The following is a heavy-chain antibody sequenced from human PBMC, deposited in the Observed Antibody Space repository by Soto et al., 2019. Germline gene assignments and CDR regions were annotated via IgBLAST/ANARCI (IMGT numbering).Heavy chain of an antibody. CDR2: FDPEDGET. CDR1: GYTLTEIS. J-gene: IGHJ4*02. D-gene: IGHD2-2*02. CDR3: TTVGGFVLVPAVIRRGLDY. Sequence: ASVKVSCKVSGYTLTEISMHWGRHAPGIELEWMGGFDPEDGETIYAQKFQGRVTMNGDTSTDTAYMELSSLRSEDTAVYYCTTVGGFVLVPAVIRRGLDYWGQGTLGIVSS. V-gene: IGHV1-24*01.